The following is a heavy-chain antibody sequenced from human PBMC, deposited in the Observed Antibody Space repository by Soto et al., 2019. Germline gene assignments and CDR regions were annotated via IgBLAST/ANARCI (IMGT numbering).Heavy chain of an antibody. V-gene: IGHV3-30-3*01. CDR3: ARGNDFWSGYPLHYYGMDV. CDR1: GFTFSSYA. Sequence: QVQLVESGGGVVQPGRSLRLSCAASGFTFSSYAMHWVRQAPGKGLEWVAVISYDGSNKYYADSVKGRFTISRDNSKNTLYLQMNSLGAEDTAVYYCARGNDFWSGYPLHYYGMDVWGQGTTVTVSS. J-gene: IGHJ6*02. D-gene: IGHD3-3*01. CDR2: ISYDGSNK.